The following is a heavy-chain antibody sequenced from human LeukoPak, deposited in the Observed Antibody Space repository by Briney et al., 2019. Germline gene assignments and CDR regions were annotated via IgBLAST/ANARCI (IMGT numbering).Heavy chain of an antibody. CDR3: ARHLSGVTGYTYGRGIDY. Sequence: GGSLRLSCAASGFTFSTYWMSWVRQPPGKGLEWVANIKPDGSEKYYVDSVKGRFTISRDNAKKSLYLQMNSLRAEDTAVYYCARHLSGVTGYTYGRGIDYWGQGTLVTVSS. CDR2: IKPDGSEK. CDR1: GFTFSTYW. J-gene: IGHJ4*02. V-gene: IGHV3-7*01. D-gene: IGHD5-18*01.